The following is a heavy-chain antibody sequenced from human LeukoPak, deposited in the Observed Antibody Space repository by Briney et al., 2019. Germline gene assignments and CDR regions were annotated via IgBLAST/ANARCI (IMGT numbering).Heavy chain of an antibody. D-gene: IGHD6-19*01. CDR2: ISYDGSNK. CDR3: ARGGRLVHVDY. V-gene: IGHV3-30-3*01. CDR1: GFTLSSYA. J-gene: IGHJ4*02. Sequence: GGSLRPSCAASGFTLSSYAVHWVRQAPGKGLEWVAVISYDGSNKYYADSVKGRFTISRDNSKNTLYLQMNSLRAEDTAVYYCARGGRLVHVDYWGQGTLVTVSS.